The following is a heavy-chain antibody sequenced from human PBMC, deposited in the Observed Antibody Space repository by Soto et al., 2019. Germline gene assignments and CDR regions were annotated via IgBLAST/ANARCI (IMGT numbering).Heavy chain of an antibody. CDR1: GFKFSILW. D-gene: IGHD3-3*01. J-gene: IGHJ4*02. CDR3: ARDPGITMFGVIVV. V-gene: IGHV3-7*01. Sequence: PGGSLRLSCAASGFKFSILWMSWVRQAPGKGLEWVANTNQDGSGKYYVDSVKGRFTISRDNAKNSLFLQINSLRAEDTAVYYCARDPGITMFGVIVVWGQGTLVTVSS. CDR2: TNQDGSGK.